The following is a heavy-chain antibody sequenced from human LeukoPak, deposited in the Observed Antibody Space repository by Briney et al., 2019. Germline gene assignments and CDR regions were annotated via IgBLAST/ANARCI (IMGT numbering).Heavy chain of an antibody. CDR3: TKGQSGGGYYSPFDS. J-gene: IGHJ4*02. CDR2: ISTDGGTT. D-gene: IGHD3-22*01. V-gene: IGHV3-23*01. CDR1: GFSFSSYG. Sequence: GGALRLSCAASGFSFSSYGMSWVRQAPGKGLECVSIISTDGGTTHYAESVTGRFTISRDNPKNTLHLQMNSLRVEDTAVYFCTKGQSGGGYYSPFDSWGQGSLVTVSS.